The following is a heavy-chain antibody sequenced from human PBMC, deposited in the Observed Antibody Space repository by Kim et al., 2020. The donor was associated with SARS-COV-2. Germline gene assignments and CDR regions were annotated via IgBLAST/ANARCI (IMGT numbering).Heavy chain of an antibody. CDR2: IYWDDDK. D-gene: IGHD2-8*01. Sequence: SGPTLVNPTQTLTLTCTFSGFSLSTSGVGVGWIRQPPGKALEWLALIYWDDDKRYSPSLKSRLTITKDTSKNQVVLTMTNIDPVDTATYYCARSLGYCTNGVCTSYGMDVWGQGTTVTVSS. V-gene: IGHV2-5*02. CDR1: GFSLSTSGVG. CDR3: ARSLGYCTNGVCTSYGMDV. J-gene: IGHJ6*02.